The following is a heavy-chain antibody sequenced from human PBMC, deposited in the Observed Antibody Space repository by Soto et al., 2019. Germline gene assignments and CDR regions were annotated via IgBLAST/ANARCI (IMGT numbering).Heavy chain of an antibody. Sequence: SVKVSCKASGGTFSSYAISWVRQAPGQGLEWMGGIVPIFGTANYAQKFQGRVTITADESTSTAYMELSSLRSEDTAVYYCARGPAIAAAGISYNWFDPWGQGTLVTVSS. CDR1: GGTFSSYA. V-gene: IGHV1-69*13. J-gene: IGHJ5*02. CDR2: IVPIFGTA. CDR3: ARGPAIAAAGISYNWFDP. D-gene: IGHD6-13*01.